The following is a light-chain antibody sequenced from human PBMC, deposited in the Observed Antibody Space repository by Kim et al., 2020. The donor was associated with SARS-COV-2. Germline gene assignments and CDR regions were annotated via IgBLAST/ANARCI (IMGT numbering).Light chain of an antibody. V-gene: IGKV3-15*01. CDR3: HQYNDWPPGDT. CDR1: QSVSNN. Sequence: EIVMTQSPATLSVSPGERATLSCRASQSVSNNLAWYQHKPGQPPRLLIYGASTRATGVPARFSGSGSGTDFTLTVSSLQSEDFAVYYCHQYNDWPPGDTFGQGTKLE. J-gene: IGKJ2*01. CDR2: GAS.